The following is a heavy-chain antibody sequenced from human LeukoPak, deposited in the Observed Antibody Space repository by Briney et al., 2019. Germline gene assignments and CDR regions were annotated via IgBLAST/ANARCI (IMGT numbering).Heavy chain of an antibody. J-gene: IGHJ4*02. CDR1: GGSISSYY. D-gene: IGHD6-19*01. V-gene: IGHV4-59*01. CDR3: AREGYRSGWENYFDY. CDR2: IYYSGST. Sequence: SQTLSLTCTVSGGSISSYYWSWIRQPPGKGLEWIGYIYYSGSTKYNPSLKSRVTISVDTSKNQFSLKLSSVTAADTAVYYCAREGYRSGWENYFDYWGQGTLATVSS.